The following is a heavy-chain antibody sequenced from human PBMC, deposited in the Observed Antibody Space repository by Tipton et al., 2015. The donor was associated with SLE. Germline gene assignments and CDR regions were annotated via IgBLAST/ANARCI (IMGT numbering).Heavy chain of an antibody. D-gene: IGHD5-12*01. CDR2: VNHGGSS. Sequence: TLSLTCAVYGGSFSDYSWSWIRQPPGKGLEWIGEVNHGGSSNYNPSHQSRVTMSVDTSKNQFSLNLTSVTAADTAVYYCASRLKYSGYDYRYFRRTQFDYWGQGTLVTVSS. CDR3: ASRLKYSGYDYRYFRRTQFDY. CDR1: GGSFSDYS. V-gene: IGHV4-34*01. J-gene: IGHJ4*02.